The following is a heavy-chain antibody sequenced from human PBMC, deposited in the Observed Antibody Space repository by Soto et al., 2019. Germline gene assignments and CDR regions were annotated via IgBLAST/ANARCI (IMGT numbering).Heavy chain of an antibody. CDR2: IYWDDDK. CDR3: AHRAHSSSWFYYYYYMDV. J-gene: IGHJ6*03. Sequence: GLDLEWLALIYWDDDKRYSPSLKSRLTITKDTSKNQVVLTMTNMDPVDTATYYCAHRAHSSSWFYYYYYMDVWGKGTTVTVSS. V-gene: IGHV2-5*02. D-gene: IGHD6-13*01.